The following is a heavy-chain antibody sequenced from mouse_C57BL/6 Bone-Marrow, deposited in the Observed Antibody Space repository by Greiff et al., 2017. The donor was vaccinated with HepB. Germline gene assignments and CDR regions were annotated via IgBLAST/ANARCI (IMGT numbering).Heavy chain of an antibody. D-gene: IGHD1-1*01. J-gene: IGHJ1*03. CDR3: AIGTVEGRWYFDV. Sequence: EVKLMESGGDLVKPGGSLKLSCAASGFTFSSYGMSWVRQTPDKRLEWVATISSGGSYTYYPDSVKGRFTISRDTAKNTLYLQMSSLKSEDTAMYYCAIGTVEGRWYFDVWGTGTTVTVSS. CDR1: GFTFSSYG. CDR2: ISSGGSYT. V-gene: IGHV5-6*01.